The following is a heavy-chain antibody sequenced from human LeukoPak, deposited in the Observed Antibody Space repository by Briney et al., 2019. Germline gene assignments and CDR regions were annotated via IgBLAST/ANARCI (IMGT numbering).Heavy chain of an antibody. V-gene: IGHV4-38-2*02. D-gene: IGHD3-10*01. CDR3: ARGYYGSGSHCCHMDV. CDR1: GYSISSGYL. CDR2: TYHGGTT. J-gene: IGHJ6*03. Sequence: SETLSLTCTVSGYSISSGYLWGWIRQPPGKGLEWIGSTYHGGTTYSNPSLKSRVIISEDTSKNQFSLKLSSVTAADTAVYYCARGYYGSGSHCCHMDVWGKGTTITVS.